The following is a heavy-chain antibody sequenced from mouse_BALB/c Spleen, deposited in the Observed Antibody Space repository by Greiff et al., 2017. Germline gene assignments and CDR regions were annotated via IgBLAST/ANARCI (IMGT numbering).Heavy chain of an antibody. D-gene: IGHD1-2*01. J-gene: IGHJ4*01. V-gene: IGHV1-69*02. CDR3: ARSRLRPLYAMDY. CDR2: IDPSDSYT. CDR1: GYTFTSYW. Sequence: QVQLQQPGAELVKPGASVKLSCKASGYTFTSYWMHWVKQRPGQGLEWIGEIDPSDSYTNYNQKFKGKATLTVDKSSSTAYMQLSSLTSEDSAVYYCARSRLRPLYAMDYWGQGTSGTVSS.